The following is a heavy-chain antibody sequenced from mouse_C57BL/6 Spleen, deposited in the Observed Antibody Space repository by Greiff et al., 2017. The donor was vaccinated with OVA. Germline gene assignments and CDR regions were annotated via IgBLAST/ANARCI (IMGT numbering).Heavy chain of an antibody. V-gene: IGHV1-52*01. Sequence: QVQLQQPGAELVRPGSSVKLSCKASGYTFTSYWMHWVKQRPIQGLEWIGNIDPSDSETHYNQKFKDKATLTVDKSSSTAYMQLSSLTSEDSAVYYCARRLGRGWYFDVWGTGTTVTVSS. CDR2: IDPSDSET. CDR3: ARRLGRGWYFDV. D-gene: IGHD4-1*01. CDR1: GYTFTSYW. J-gene: IGHJ1*03.